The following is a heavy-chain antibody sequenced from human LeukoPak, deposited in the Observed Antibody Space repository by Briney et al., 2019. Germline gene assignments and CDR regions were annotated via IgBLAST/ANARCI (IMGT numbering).Heavy chain of an antibody. CDR1: GGSISSSSYY. D-gene: IGHD3-16*02. J-gene: IGHJ4*02. Sequence: PSETLSLTCTVSGGSISSSSYYWGWIRQPPGKGLEWIGSIYYSGSTYYNPSLKSRVTISVDTSKNQFSLKLSSVTAADTAVYYCARTLRMGELSLFDYWGQGTLVTVSS. CDR2: IYYSGST. CDR3: ARTLRMGELSLFDY. V-gene: IGHV4-39*07.